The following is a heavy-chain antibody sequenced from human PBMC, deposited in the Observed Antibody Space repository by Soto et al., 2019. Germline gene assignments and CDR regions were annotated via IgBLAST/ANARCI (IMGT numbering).Heavy chain of an antibody. V-gene: IGHV1-46*01. Sequence: ASVKVSCKASGYTFTSYYMHWVRQAPGQGLEWMGIINPSGGSTSYAQKFQGRVTMTRDTSTSTVYMELSSLRSEDTAVYYCARLLKGGDVTANWFDPWGQATQLT. D-gene: IGHD3-10*02. J-gene: IGHJ5*02. CDR3: ARLLKGGDVTANWFDP. CDR1: GYTFTSYY. CDR2: INPSGGST.